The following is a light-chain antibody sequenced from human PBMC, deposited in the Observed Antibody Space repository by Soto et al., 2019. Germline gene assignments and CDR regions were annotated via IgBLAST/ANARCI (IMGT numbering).Light chain of an antibody. V-gene: IGLV1-40*01. CDR2: GNS. CDR1: SSNIGAAYD. Sequence: QSVLTQPPSVSWAPGQRVTISCTGSSSNIGAAYDVHWYQQLPGTAPRLLLDGNSNRPSGVPDRFSGSKSGTSASLAITGVKDEAEADYSCESYDSSLSDSVLVTGKKVTV. CDR3: ESYDSSLSDSV. J-gene: IGLJ1*01.